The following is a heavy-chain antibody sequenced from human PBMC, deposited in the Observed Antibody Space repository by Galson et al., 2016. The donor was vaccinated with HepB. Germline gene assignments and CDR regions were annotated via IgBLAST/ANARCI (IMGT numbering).Heavy chain of an antibody. Sequence: SLRLSCAASGLTFSSYGMHWVRQAPGKGLEWVAVISYDGSNNNYADSVKGRFTISRDNFKNIVYLQMNSLRVEDMAVYYCAKGADMITFGGDILQDHFDYWGQGVPVTVSS. V-gene: IGHV3-30*18. CDR1: GLTFSSYG. D-gene: IGHD3-16*01. J-gene: IGHJ4*02. CDR3: AKGADMITFGGDILQDHFDY. CDR2: ISYDGSNN.